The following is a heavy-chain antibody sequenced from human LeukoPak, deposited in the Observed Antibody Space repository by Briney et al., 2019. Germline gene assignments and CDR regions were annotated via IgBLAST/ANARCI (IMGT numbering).Heavy chain of an antibody. CDR1: GFTFNEYH. CDR3: ARDLLGGGGNWGAIDAFDI. D-gene: IGHD7-27*01. V-gene: IGHV3-11*04. CDR2: ISIIVHTI. J-gene: IGHJ3*02. Sequence: PGGSLRLSCAASGFTFNEYHMSWLRQAPGKGPEWVSSISIIVHTIYYADSVRGRFTISRHNAQNSLYLQMNSLRAEDTAVYYWARDLLGGGGNWGAIDAFDIWGQGIVVTVSS.